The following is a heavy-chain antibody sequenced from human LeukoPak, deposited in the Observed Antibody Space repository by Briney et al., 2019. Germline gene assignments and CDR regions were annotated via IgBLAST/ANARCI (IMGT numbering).Heavy chain of an antibody. Sequence: GGSLRLSCAASGFTFSSYVMSWVRQAPGKGLEWVSGISGSGGNTYNADSVKGRFAISRDNSKNTLYLQMNSLRAEDTAVYYCAKDGYYCDSSGCSSPTPWSDYWGQGTLVTVPS. CDR2: ISGSGGNT. CDR1: GFTFSSYV. D-gene: IGHD3-22*01. CDR3: AKDGYYCDSSGCSSPTPWSDY. J-gene: IGHJ4*02. V-gene: IGHV3-23*01.